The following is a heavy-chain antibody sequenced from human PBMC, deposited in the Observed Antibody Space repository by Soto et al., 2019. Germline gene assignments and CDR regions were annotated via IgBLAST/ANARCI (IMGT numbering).Heavy chain of an antibody. Sequence: GGSLRLSCITSGFTFSSYSLNWVRQAPGKGLEWVSPITNSHYIYYGDSVKGRFTISRDNVENSVHLEMNSLRVEDTAVYYCVRGFGLDSWGQGALVTVSS. D-gene: IGHD3-3*01. V-gene: IGHV3-21*06. CDR3: VRGFGLDS. CDR2: ITNSHYI. J-gene: IGHJ5*01. CDR1: GFTFSSYS.